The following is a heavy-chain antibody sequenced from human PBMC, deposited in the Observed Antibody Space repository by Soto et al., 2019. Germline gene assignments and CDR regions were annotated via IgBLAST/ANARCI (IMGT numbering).Heavy chain of an antibody. V-gene: IGHV1-46*01. Sequence: ASVKVPCKASGYTFTSYYMHWVRQAPGQGLEWMGIINPSGGSTSYAQKFQGRVTMNRDTSTSTVYMELSSLRSEDTAVYYCARDRSVATIQYGMDVWGQGTTVTVSS. CDR2: INPSGGST. J-gene: IGHJ6*02. D-gene: IGHD5-12*01. CDR1: GYTFTSYY. CDR3: ARDRSVATIQYGMDV.